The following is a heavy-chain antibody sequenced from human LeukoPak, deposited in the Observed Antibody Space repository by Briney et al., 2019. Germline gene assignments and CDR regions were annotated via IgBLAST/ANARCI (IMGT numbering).Heavy chain of an antibody. J-gene: IGHJ4*02. CDR1: GFTFSSYW. V-gene: IGHV3-7*03. CDR2: IKQDGSEK. CDR3: ARDRVDILTGSNGDFDY. D-gene: IGHD3-9*01. Sequence: GGSLRLSCAASGFTFSSYWMSWVRQAPGKGLEWVANIKQDGSEKYHVVSVKGRFTISRDNAKNSLYLQMYSQRAEDTAVYYCARDRVDILTGSNGDFDYWGQGTLVTVSS.